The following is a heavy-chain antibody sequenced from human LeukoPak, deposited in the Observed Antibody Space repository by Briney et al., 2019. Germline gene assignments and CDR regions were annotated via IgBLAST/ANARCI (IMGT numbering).Heavy chain of an antibody. CDR2: INHSGST. V-gene: IGHV4-34*01. CDR1: GGSFSGYY. CDR3: AAEDCSSTSCYVTRGRHFDY. Sequence: SETLSLTCAVYGGSFSGYYWSWIRQPPGKGLEWIGEINHSGSTNYNPSLKSRVTISVDTSKNQFSLKLSSVTAADTAVYYCAAEDCSSTSCYVTRGRHFDYWGQGTLVTVSS. D-gene: IGHD2-2*01. J-gene: IGHJ4*02.